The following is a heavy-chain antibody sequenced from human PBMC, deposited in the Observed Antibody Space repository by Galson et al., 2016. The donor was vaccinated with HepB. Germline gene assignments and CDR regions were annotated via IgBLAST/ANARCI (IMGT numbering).Heavy chain of an antibody. CDR1: RFTFSSFG. V-gene: IGHV3-30*18. Sequence: SLRLSCAASRFTFSSFGMHWVRQAPGKRLESVAAISYDGKNEYYAHSVKGRLTISRDNSKNTLYLRMSSLRVEDTAVYYCAKEASAGGYPLGAWGQGTLVTVSS. CDR3: AKEASAGGYPLGA. D-gene: IGHD6-19*01. CDR2: ISYDGKNE. J-gene: IGHJ5*02.